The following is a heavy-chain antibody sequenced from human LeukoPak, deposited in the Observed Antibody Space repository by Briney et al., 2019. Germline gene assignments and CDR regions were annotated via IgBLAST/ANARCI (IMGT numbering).Heavy chain of an antibody. J-gene: IGHJ6*02. CDR2: IYSGGTI. D-gene: IGHD1-26*01. Sequence: GGSLRLSCAASGFTVSSDYMTWVRQAPGKGLEWVSVIYSGGTIDYADSVKGRFTISRDNSKNTLYLQMNSLRAEDTAVYYCARVYSGNSWYGMDVWGQGTTVTVSS. CDR1: GFTVSSDY. CDR3: ARVYSGNSWYGMDV. V-gene: IGHV3-53*01.